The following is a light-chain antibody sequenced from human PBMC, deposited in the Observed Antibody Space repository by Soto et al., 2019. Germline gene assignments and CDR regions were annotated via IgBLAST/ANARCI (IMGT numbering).Light chain of an antibody. CDR2: DVS. CDR3: ASYASSNTVL. Sequence: QSVLTQPASVSGSPGQSITISCTGTSSDIGAYNYVSWYQQHPGKAPKLMIYDVSDRPSGVSNRFSGSRSGNTASLTISGLQAEDEADYYCASYASSNTVLFGGGTRSPS. J-gene: IGLJ2*01. V-gene: IGLV2-14*03. CDR1: SSDIGAYNY.